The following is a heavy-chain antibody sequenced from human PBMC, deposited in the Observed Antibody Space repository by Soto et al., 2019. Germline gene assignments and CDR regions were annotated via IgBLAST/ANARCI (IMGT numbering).Heavy chain of an antibody. Sequence: EVQLLESGEGLVQPGGSLKLSCAASGFTFSSYAMSWVRQAPGKGLEWVSGIGGSGGNTYYADSVKGRFTISRDNSKNRLFLQMNSLRAEDTAEYYCARVVRYFDTPYGMDVWGKGTTVTVSS. D-gene: IGHD3-9*01. J-gene: IGHJ6*04. CDR3: ARVVRYFDTPYGMDV. V-gene: IGHV3-23*01. CDR2: IGGSGGNT. CDR1: GFTFSSYA.